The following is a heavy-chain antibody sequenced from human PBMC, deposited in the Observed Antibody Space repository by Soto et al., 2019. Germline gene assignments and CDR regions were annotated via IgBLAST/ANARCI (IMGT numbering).Heavy chain of an antibody. D-gene: IGHD3-10*01. CDR3: ARGGYYGSGSYYNWPLDY. J-gene: IGHJ4*02. Sequence: PSETLSLTCAVYGGSFSGYYWSWIRQPPGKGLEWIGEINHSGSTNYNPSLKSRVTISVDTSKNQFSLELSSVTAADTAVYYCARGGYYGSGSYYNWPLDYWGQGTLVTVSS. V-gene: IGHV4-34*01. CDR1: GGSFSGYY. CDR2: INHSGST.